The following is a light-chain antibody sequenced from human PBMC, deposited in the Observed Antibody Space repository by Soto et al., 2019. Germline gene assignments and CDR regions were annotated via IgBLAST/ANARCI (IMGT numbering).Light chain of an antibody. V-gene: IGKV1-27*01. CDR2: AAS. CDR1: QGISNY. J-gene: IGKJ5*01. Sequence: DIQMTQSPSSLSASVGDRVTITCRASQGISNYLAWYQQKPGKVPKLLIYAASTLQSGVPTRFSGSGSGTDFTLTISSLQPEDVATYYCQKYNSALITFGQGTRLEIK. CDR3: QKYNSALIT.